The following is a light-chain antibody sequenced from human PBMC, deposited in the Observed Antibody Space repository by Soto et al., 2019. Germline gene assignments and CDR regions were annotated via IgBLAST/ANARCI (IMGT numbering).Light chain of an antibody. CDR3: ATWDGGLSGPFV. CDR1: NSNIGSDI. V-gene: IGLV1-44*01. CDR2: TTN. Sequence: QSVLTRPPSASGTPGQRATISCCGSNSNIGSDIVNCYQLLPGAAPEVLINTTNQRPSGVPERFSGSKSGTSASLAISGLQSEDEANSSCATWDGGLSGPFVFGTGTKV. J-gene: IGLJ1*01.